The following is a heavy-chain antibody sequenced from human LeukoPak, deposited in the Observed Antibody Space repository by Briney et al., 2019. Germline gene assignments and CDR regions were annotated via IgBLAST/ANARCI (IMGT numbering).Heavy chain of an antibody. CDR3: AKAVNSGYDYYYYYGMDV. J-gene: IGHJ6*02. V-gene: IGHV3-23*01. Sequence: PGGSLRLSCAASGFTFSSYAMSWVRQAPGKGPEWVSAISGSGGSTYYADSVKGRFTISRDNSKNTLYLQMNSLRAEDTAVYYCAKAVNSGYDYYYYYGMDVWGQGTTVTVSS. CDR1: GFTFSSYA. D-gene: IGHD5-12*01. CDR2: ISGSGGST.